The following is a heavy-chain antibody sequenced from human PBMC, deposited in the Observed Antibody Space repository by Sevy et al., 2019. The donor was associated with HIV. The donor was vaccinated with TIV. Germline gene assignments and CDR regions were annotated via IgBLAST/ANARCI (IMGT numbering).Heavy chain of an antibody. CDR3: ARSGGYSDYGMDV. Sequence: GGSRRLSCVAAGFTFSSYDMHWVRQVTGKGLEWISGVGPAGDQFYPGSVKGRFTISRENAKNSFYLQMNNLRAGDTAVYYCARSGGYSDYGMDVWGQGTTVTVSS. D-gene: IGHD5-12*01. J-gene: IGHJ6*02. CDR1: GFTFSSYD. V-gene: IGHV3-13*05. CDR2: VGPAGDQ.